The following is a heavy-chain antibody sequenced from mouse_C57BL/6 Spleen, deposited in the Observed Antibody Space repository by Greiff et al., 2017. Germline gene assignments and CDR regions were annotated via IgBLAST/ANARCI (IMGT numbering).Heavy chain of an antibody. CDR2: IYPGDGDI. CDR1: GYAFSSYW. D-gene: IGHD2-3*01. V-gene: IGHV1-80*01. J-gene: IGHJ1*03. CDR3: ARGGYDGYRGYFEV. Sequence: VQLQQSGAELVKPGASVKISCKASGYAFSSYWMNWVKQRPGKGLEWIGQIYPGDGDINYNGKFKGKATLTADKSSSTAYMQLSSLTSEDSAVYVWARGGYDGYRGYFEVWGTGTTVTVSS.